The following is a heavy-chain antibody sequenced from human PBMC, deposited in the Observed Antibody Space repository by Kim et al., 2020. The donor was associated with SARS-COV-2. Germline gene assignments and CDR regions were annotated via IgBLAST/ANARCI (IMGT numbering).Heavy chain of an antibody. Sequence: SETLSLTCTVSGYSISAGSYWGWLRQPPGKALEWIGNFYHGGSPYYNPSLKSRVAISEDASKNQFSLKLTSVTAADTAVYYCARAREMALGPWGQGTLV. CDR3: ARAREMALGP. V-gene: IGHV4-38-2*02. D-gene: IGHD2-8*01. CDR2: FYHGGSP. J-gene: IGHJ5*02. CDR1: GYSISAGSY.